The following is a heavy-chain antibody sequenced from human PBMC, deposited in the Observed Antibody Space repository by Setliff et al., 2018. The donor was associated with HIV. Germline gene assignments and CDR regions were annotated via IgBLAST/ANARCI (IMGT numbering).Heavy chain of an antibody. Sequence: GESLKISCKGSGYSFTNYWIAWLRQMPGKGLEWMGIIYPDDSDTRYSPSFQGQVTISADKSISTAYLQWTSLKASDTAMYYCARHPIDYNFWSGSPDYWGQGTLVTVSS. J-gene: IGHJ4*02. V-gene: IGHV5-51*01. CDR3: ARHPIDYNFWSGSPDY. D-gene: IGHD3-3*01. CDR1: GYSFTNYW. CDR2: IYPDDSDT.